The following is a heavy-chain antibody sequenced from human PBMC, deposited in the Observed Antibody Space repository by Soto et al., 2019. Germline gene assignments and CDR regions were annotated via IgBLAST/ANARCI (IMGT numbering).Heavy chain of an antibody. CDR1: GFTFSSYS. Sequence: GGSLRLSCAASGFTFSSYSMNGVRQAPGKGLEWVSSISSSSSYIYYADSVKGRFTISRDNAKNSLYLQMNSLRAEDTAVYYCARGLGYCSGGSCYSSYMDVWGKGTTVTVSS. D-gene: IGHD2-15*01. V-gene: IGHV3-21*01. CDR3: ARGLGYCSGGSCYSSYMDV. CDR2: ISSSSSYI. J-gene: IGHJ6*03.